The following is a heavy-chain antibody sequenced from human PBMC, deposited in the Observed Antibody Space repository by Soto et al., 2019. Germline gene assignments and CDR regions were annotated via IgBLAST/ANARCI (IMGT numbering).Heavy chain of an antibody. CDR3: ARAGPSPRVYALILNWFDP. CDR2: ISAYNGNT. CDR1: GYTFSNYA. D-gene: IGHD3-16*01. J-gene: IGHJ5*02. Sequence: ASVKVSCKASGYTFSNYAISWVRQAPGQGLEWMGWISAYNGNTKYAQKFQGRVTMTTDTSTTTAHMELRNLRSDDTAVYYCARAGPSPRVYALILNWFDPWGQGTLVTVSS. V-gene: IGHV1-18*04.